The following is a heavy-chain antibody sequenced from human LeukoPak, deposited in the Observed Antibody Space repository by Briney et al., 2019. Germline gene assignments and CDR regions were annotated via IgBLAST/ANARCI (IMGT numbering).Heavy chain of an antibody. D-gene: IGHD3-3*01. V-gene: IGHV1-69*06. CDR2: IIPIFGTA. CDR3: ARGTLYDLITIFGVPLRGDYYYYMDV. CDR1: GGTLSSYA. Sequence: GASVKVSCKASGGTLSSYAISWVRQAPGQGLEWMGGIIPIFGTANYAQKFQGRVTITADKSTSTAYMELSSLRSEDTAVYYCARGTLYDLITIFGVPLRGDYYYYMDVWGKGTTVTVSS. J-gene: IGHJ6*03.